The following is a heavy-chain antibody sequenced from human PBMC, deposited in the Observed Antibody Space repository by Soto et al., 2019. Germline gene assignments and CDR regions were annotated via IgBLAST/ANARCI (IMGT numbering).Heavy chain of an antibody. CDR3: ARVELSCSGGSCFPEGYFQH. CDR2: ISAYNGNT. J-gene: IGHJ1*01. D-gene: IGHD2-15*01. Sequence: QVLLVQSGAEVKKPGASVKVSCKASGYTFISYGFSWVRQAPGQGLEWMGWISAYNGNTNHAQKLQGRVTMTTDTSTSTAYMELRSLRSDDTAVYYCARVELSCSGGSCFPEGYFQHWCQGTRVTVSS. V-gene: IGHV1-18*01. CDR1: GYTFISYG.